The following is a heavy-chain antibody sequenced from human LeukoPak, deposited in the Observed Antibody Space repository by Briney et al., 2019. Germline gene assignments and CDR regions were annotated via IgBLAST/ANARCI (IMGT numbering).Heavy chain of an antibody. V-gene: IGHV3-23*01. CDR2: FGGSGASV. CDR3: ARSGPYYYDY. J-gene: IGHJ4*02. Sequence: GGSLILSCAASGFTFSTYGMSWVRQAPEKGLEWVSTFGGSGASVYYADSAKGRFTVSRDNSKNALYLQMNSLRVEDTAVYYCARSGPYYYDYWGQGTLVTVSS. CDR1: GFTFSTYG. D-gene: IGHD3-10*01.